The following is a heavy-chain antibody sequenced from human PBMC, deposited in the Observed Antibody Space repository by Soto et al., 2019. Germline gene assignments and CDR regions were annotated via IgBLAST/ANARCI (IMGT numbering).Heavy chain of an antibody. J-gene: IGHJ3*02. D-gene: IGHD2-2*01. Sequence: GASVKVSCKASGYTFTGFYMHWVRQAPGRGLEWMGWINPDSGGTNYAQKFQGWVTMTRDTSISTAYMELSRLRPDDTAVYYCAREGGYCSSTSCHRGAFDIWGQGTMVTVSS. CDR1: GYTFTGFY. CDR3: AREGGYCSSTSCHRGAFDI. V-gene: IGHV1-2*04. CDR2: INPDSGGT.